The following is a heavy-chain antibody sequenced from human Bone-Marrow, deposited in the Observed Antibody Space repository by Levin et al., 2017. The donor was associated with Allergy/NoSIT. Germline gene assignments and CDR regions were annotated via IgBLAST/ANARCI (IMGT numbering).Heavy chain of an antibody. Sequence: GESLKISCAVSEITVSSSYMTWVRQAPGRGLEWVSVIYSGGSTYYADSVEGRFTISRDNSKNTLYLQMNSLRAEDTAVYFCARVVMPVSLSYYYFYMDVWGTGTTVTVSS. D-gene: IGHD2-2*01. CDR3: ARVVMPVSLSYYYFYMDV. V-gene: IGHV3-53*01. CDR1: EITVSSSY. J-gene: IGHJ6*03. CDR2: IYSGGST.